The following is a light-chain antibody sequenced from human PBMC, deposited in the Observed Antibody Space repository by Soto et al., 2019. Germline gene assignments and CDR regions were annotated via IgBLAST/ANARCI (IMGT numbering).Light chain of an antibody. CDR3: QQYNNWPSWT. CDR2: GAS. V-gene: IGKV3D-15*01. J-gene: IGKJ1*01. CDR1: HIVSSN. Sequence: EIWMTQSPATLSLSPGERATLSCRASHIVSSNLAWYQQKPGQAPRLLIYGASARATGIPARFSGSGSGTEFTLTISSLQSEDFAVYYCQQYNNWPSWTFGQGTKVDIK.